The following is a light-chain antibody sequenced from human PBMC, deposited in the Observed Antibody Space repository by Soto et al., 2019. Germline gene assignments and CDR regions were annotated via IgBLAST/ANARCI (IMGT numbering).Light chain of an antibody. CDR1: SSDVGGYNY. Sequence: QSALTQPASVSGSPGQSITISCTGTSSDVGGYNYVSWYQQYPGKAPKLMIYDVNNRPSGIPNRFSGSKSGNTASLTISGLQAEDEADYYCNSYRSVSTPYVFGTGTKLTVL. CDR3: NSYRSVSTPYV. V-gene: IGLV2-14*01. CDR2: DVN. J-gene: IGLJ1*01.